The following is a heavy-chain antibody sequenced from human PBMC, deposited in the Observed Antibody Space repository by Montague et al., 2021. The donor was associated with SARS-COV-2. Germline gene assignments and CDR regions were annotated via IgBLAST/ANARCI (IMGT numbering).Heavy chain of an antibody. CDR3: ARDLGWGRWYIDV. CDR1: GASMRTYY. CDR2: ISNSGIT. J-gene: IGHJ2*01. Sequence: SETLSLTCSVSGASMRTYYWTWIRESPGRGLERIGYISNSGITNYNPSLKSRATISLDTSKTQFSLKLTSVTTSDMALYYCARDLGWGRWYIDVWGRGTLVTVSS. V-gene: IGHV4-59*01. D-gene: IGHD1-26*01.